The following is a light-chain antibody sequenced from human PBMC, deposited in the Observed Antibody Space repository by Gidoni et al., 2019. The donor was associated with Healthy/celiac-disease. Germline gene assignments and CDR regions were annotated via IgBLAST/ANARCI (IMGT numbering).Light chain of an antibody. CDR1: SGINVGTYR. CDR2: YKSDSNK. J-gene: IGLJ3*02. Sequence: AVLTQPSSLSASPGASASLTCTLRSGINVGTYRIYWYQQKPGSPPQYLLRYKSDSNKQQGSGVPSRFSGSKDASANAGILLISGLQSEDEADYYCMICHSSAQVFGGGTKLTVL. CDR3: MICHSSAQV. V-gene: IGLV5-45*03.